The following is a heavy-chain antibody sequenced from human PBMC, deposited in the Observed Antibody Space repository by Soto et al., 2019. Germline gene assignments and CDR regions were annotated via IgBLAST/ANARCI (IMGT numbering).Heavy chain of an antibody. CDR1: GGSISSGGYS. J-gene: IGHJ4*02. CDR2: IYHSGST. D-gene: IGHD5-18*01. CDR3: ARHRYSYGVYYFAY. Sequence: SETLSLTCAVSGGSISSGGYSWSWIRQPPGKGLEWIGYIYHSGSTYYNPSLKSRVTISVDRSKNQFSLKLTSVTAADTALYYCARHRYSYGVYYFAYWGQGSLVTVSS. V-gene: IGHV4-30-2*01.